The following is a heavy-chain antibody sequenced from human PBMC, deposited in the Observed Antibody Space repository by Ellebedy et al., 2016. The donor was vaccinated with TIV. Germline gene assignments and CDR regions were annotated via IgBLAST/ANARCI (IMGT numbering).Heavy chain of an antibody. CDR2: MNPNSGNT. V-gene: IGHV1-8*01. J-gene: IGHJ4*02. CDR1: GYTFTSYD. Sequence: ASVKVSCKASGYTFTSYDINWVRQATGQGLEWMGWMNPNSGNTGYARKFQGRVTMTRNTSISTAYMELSSLRSEDTAVYYCARASPGSMWLVLYGRIYFDYWGQGTLVTVSS. CDR3: ARASPGSMWLVLYGRIYFDY. D-gene: IGHD6-19*01.